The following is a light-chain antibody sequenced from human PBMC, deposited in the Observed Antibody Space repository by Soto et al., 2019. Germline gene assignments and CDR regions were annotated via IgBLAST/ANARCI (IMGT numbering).Light chain of an antibody. V-gene: IGKV1-9*01. Sequence: IHLTQSPSSLSASVGDRVTITCRASQGLSSYLAWYQQKPGKAPKLLIYAASTLQSGVPSRFSGSGYGTDFSLTISNLQPEDFATYYCQQLYSHPLTFGGGTKVDIK. CDR3: QQLYSHPLT. CDR1: QGLSSY. CDR2: AAS. J-gene: IGKJ4*01.